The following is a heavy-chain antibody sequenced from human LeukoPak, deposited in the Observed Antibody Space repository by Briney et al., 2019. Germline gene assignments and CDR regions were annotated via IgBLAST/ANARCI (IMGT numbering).Heavy chain of an antibody. CDR2: IYYSGST. CDR3: ARTYYYGSGRVD. V-gene: IGHV4-38-2*02. Sequence: SETLSLTCTVSGYSISSGYYWGWIRQPPGKGLEWIGSIYYSGSTYYNPSLKSRVTISVDTSKNQISLKLSSVTAADTAVYYCARTYYYGSGRVDWGQGTLVTVSS. J-gene: IGHJ4*02. D-gene: IGHD3-10*01. CDR1: GYSISSGYY.